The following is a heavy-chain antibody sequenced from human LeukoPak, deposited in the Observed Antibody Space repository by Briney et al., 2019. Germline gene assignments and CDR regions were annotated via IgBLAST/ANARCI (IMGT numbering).Heavy chain of an antibody. Sequence: SQTLSLTCAISGDSVSSNSAAWNWIRQSPSRGLEWLGRTYYRSNWYNDYVAFAQSRITVNPDTSKNQFSLQLNSVTPEDTAIYYCAREVAGTWSFDIWGQGTVVTVSS. CDR3: AREVAGTWSFDI. CDR1: GDSVSSNSAA. V-gene: IGHV6-1*01. CDR2: TYYRSNWYN. J-gene: IGHJ3*02. D-gene: IGHD6-19*01.